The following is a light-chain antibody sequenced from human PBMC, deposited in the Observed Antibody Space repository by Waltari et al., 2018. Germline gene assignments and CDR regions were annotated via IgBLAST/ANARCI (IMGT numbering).Light chain of an antibody. Sequence: EIVLTQSPATLSLSPGERATLSCRASQSVSSYLAGYQQRPGKAPRLRIYDASDRATGIPARFRGSGSGTDFTLTISTLEPEDLAVYYCQQRSNWPLHTFGQGTKLEIK. CDR1: QSVSSY. V-gene: IGKV3-11*01. CDR3: QQRSNWPLHT. CDR2: DAS. J-gene: IGKJ2*01.